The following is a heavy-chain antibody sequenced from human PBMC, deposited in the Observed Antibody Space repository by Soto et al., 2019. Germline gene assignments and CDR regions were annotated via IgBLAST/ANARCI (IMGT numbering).Heavy chain of an antibody. CDR1: GGSISSYY. Sequence: SETLSLTCTVSGGSISSYYWSWIRQPPGKGLEWIGYIYYSGSTNYNPSLKSRVTISVDTSKSQFSLKLSSVTAADTAVYYCARLTEDPYYYYGMDVWGQGTTVTVSS. V-gene: IGHV4-59*01. CDR3: ARLTEDPYYYYGMDV. CDR2: IYYSGST. J-gene: IGHJ6*02.